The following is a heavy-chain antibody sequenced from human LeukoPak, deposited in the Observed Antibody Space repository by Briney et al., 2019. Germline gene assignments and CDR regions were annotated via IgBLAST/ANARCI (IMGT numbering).Heavy chain of an antibody. CDR1: GGSISSSRYY. CDR2: IYYSGTT. Sequence: SETLSLTCTVSGGSISSSRYYWGWIRQPPGKGLEWIGSIYYSGTTYYNPSLKSRVTISVDTSKNQFSLKLSSVTAADTAVYYCARPNYYDSSGYQSWGQGTLVTVSS. CDR3: ARPNYYDSSGYQS. J-gene: IGHJ5*02. D-gene: IGHD3-22*01. V-gene: IGHV4-39*07.